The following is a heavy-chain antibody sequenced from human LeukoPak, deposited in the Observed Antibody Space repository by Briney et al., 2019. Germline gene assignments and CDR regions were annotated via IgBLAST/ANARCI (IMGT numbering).Heavy chain of an antibody. D-gene: IGHD6-13*01. CDR1: GGSFSGYY. CDR2: INHSGST. J-gene: IGHJ4*02. Sequence: SETLSLTCAVYGGSFSGYYWSWIRQPPGKGLEWIGEINHSGSTNYNPSLKSRVTISVDTSKNQFPLKLSSVTAADTAVYYCASQLVPGYFDYWGQGTLVTVSS. V-gene: IGHV4-34*01. CDR3: ASQLVPGYFDY.